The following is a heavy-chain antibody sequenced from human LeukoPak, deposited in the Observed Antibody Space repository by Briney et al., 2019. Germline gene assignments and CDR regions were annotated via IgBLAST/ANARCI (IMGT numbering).Heavy chain of an antibody. V-gene: IGHV3-21*01. CDR3: ARDEARGYDFRPQDH. J-gene: IGHJ4*02. CDR1: GFSLRDYS. Sequence: GGSLRLSCAASGFSLRDYSMDWVRQAPGKGLEWVSSISSSSRYTFYVDSVKGRFTISRDNAKNSLYLQMNGLRVEDTAVYYCARDEARGYDFRPQDHWGQGTLVSVSS. D-gene: IGHD3-3*01. CDR2: ISSSSRYT.